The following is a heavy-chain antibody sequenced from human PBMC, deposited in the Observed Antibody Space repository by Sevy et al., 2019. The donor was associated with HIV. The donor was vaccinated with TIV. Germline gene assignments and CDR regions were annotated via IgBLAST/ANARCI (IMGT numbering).Heavy chain of an antibody. Sequence: GGSLRLSCAASGFTFSSYNMNWVRQAPGKGLEWISSISSDSAYMYDADSVKGRFTISRDNAKNSLDLQMNGLRAEDTAVYFCARDRRTLNCHASSGYNYYFDSWGQGTLVTVSS. D-gene: IGHD3-22*01. J-gene: IGHJ4*02. V-gene: IGHV3-21*01. CDR1: GFTFSSYN. CDR2: ISSDSAYM. CDR3: ARDRRTLNCHASSGYNYYFDS.